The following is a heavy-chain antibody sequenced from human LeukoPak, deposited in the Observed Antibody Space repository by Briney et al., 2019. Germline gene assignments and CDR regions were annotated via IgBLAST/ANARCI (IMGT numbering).Heavy chain of an antibody. D-gene: IGHD1-20*01. V-gene: IGHV3-23*01. CDR3: AKDRGIGYNWNYCDY. CDR1: GFTFSSYA. J-gene: IGHJ4*02. Sequence: PGGSLRLSCAASGFTFSSYAMGWVRQAPGKGLEWVSAISGSGGSTYYADSVKGRFTISRDNSKNTLYLQMNSLRAEDTAVYYCAKDRGIGYNWNYCDYWGQGTLVTVSS. CDR2: ISGSGGST.